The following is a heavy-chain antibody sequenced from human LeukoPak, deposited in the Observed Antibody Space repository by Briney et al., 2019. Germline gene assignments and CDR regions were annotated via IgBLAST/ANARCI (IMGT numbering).Heavy chain of an antibody. CDR3: ATAPENWYFDL. CDR1: GGSISTYY. D-gene: IGHD1-14*01. CDR2: FYTSGRT. J-gene: IGHJ2*01. Sequence: SETLSLTCTVSGGSISTYYWNWIRQPAGKGLEWIGRFYTSGRTDYNPSFKNRVTMSVDTSKNQLSLKLTSVTAADTAVYYCATAPENWYFDLWGRGTLVTVSS. V-gene: IGHV4-4*07.